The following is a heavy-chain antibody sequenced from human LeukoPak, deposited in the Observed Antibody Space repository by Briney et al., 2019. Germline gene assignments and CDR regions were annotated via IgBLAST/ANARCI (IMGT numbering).Heavy chain of an antibody. D-gene: IGHD4-11*01. V-gene: IGHV4-59*01. Sequence: PSETLSLTCTVSGGSISSDYWSWIRQPPGKGLELIGYIYYSGRTYYNPSLKSRITISVDTSKNQFSLKLSSVTAADTAVYYCARGFYSPHYWGQGTLVSVSS. CDR2: IYYSGRT. CDR3: ARGFYSPHY. J-gene: IGHJ4*02. CDR1: GGSISSDY.